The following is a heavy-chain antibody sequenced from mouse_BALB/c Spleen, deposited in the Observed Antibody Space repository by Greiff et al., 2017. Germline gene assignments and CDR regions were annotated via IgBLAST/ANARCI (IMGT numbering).Heavy chain of an antibody. V-gene: IGHV5-9-4*01. CDR3: ARARSLTGIAY. CDR2: ISSGGSYT. J-gene: IGHJ3*01. Sequence: EVMLVESGGGLVKPGGSLKLSCAASVFTFSSYATSWVRQSPEKRLEWVAEISSGGSYTYYPDTVTGRFTISRDNAKNTLYLEMSSLRSEDTAMYYCARARSLTGIAYWGQGTLVTVSA. D-gene: IGHD4-1*01. CDR1: VFTFSSYA.